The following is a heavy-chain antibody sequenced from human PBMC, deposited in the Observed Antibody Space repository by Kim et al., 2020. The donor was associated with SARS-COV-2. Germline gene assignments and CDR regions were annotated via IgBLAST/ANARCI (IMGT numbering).Heavy chain of an antibody. J-gene: IGHJ3*02. Sequence: DSVKGRFTISRDNSKNTLYLQMNSLRAEDTAVYYCARVIVVVVAENAFDIWGQGTMVTVSS. V-gene: IGHV3-30*01. D-gene: IGHD2-15*01. CDR3: ARVIVVVVAENAFDI.